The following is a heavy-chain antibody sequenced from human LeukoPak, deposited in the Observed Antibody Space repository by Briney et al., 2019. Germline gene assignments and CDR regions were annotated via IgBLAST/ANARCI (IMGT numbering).Heavy chain of an antibody. Sequence: GGSLRLSCAASGFTFSTSAMSWVRQAPGKGLEWVSSISSSSSYIYYADSVKGRFTISRDNAKNSLYLQMNSLRAEDTAVYYCARVAYGAQAFDIWGQGTMVTVSS. CDR3: ARVAYGAQAFDI. D-gene: IGHD4-17*01. CDR2: ISSSSSYI. V-gene: IGHV3-21*01. J-gene: IGHJ3*02. CDR1: GFTFSTSA.